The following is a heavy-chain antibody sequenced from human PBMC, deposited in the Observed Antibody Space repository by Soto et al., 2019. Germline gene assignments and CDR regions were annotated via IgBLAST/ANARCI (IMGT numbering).Heavy chain of an antibody. CDR1: GGSISGYY. Sequence: KPSETLSLTCTVSGGSISGYYWSWIRQSPEKGLEWIGYIHYRGSTNYSPSLKSRVSISLGPSNNHISLKLSSVTAADTAVYYCAKTLTGTVSGLWWLDPWGQGALVTVSS. CDR2: IHYRGST. V-gene: IGHV4-59*01. CDR3: AKTLTGTVSGLWWLDP. J-gene: IGHJ5*02. D-gene: IGHD1-26*01.